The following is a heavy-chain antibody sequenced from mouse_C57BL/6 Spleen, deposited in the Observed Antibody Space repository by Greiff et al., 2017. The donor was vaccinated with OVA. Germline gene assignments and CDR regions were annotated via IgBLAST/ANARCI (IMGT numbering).Heavy chain of an antibody. V-gene: IGHV1-18*01. Sequence: EVQLQQSGPELVKPGASVKIPCKASGYTFTDYNMDWVKQSHGKSLEWIGDINPNNGGTIYNQKFKGKATLTVDKSSSTAYMALRSLTSEDTAVYYCARIYGSSPYYFDYWGQGTTLTVSS. CDR1: GYTFTDYN. CDR3: ARIYGSSPYYFDY. J-gene: IGHJ2*01. CDR2: INPNNGGT. D-gene: IGHD1-1*01.